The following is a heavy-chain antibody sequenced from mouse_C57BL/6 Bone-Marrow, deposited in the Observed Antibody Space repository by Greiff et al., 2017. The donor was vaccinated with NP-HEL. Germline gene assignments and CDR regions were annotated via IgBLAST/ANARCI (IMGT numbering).Heavy chain of an antibody. V-gene: IGHV1-74*01. CDR2: IHPSDSDT. Sequence: VQLQQPGAELVKPGASVKVSCKASGYPFTSYWMHWVKQRPGQGLEWIGRIHPSDSDTNYNQKFKGKATLTVDKSSSTAYMQLSSLTSEDSAFYYCAISNYWFAYWGQGTLVTVSA. CDR3: AISNYWFAY. J-gene: IGHJ3*01. D-gene: IGHD2-5*01. CDR1: GYPFTSYW.